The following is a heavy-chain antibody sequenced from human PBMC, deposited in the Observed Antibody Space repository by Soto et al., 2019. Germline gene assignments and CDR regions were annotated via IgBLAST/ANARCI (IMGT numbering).Heavy chain of an antibody. CDR1: GGSISSNHW. CDR2: IHHIGNT. D-gene: IGHD6-19*01. J-gene: IGHJ2*01. Sequence: QVQLQESGPGLVKPSGTLSLTCAVYGGSISSNHWWTWVRQSPGKGLEWIGEIHHIGNTNYNPYLKSRVTISVDKPKNHFSLKLSSVTAADTAVYYCARNWQWLDHWYFDLWGRGTLVTVSS. V-gene: IGHV4-4*02. CDR3: ARNWQWLDHWYFDL.